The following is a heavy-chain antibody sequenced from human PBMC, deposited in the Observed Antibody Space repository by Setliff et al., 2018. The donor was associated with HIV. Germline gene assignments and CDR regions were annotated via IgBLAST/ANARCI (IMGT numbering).Heavy chain of an antibody. J-gene: IGHJ4*02. Sequence: SETLSLTCAVYGGSFSDNYWSWIRQSPGKGLEWIGEINHSGRTKYSPSLRSRVSISVDTSKTQFSLKLSSVTAADTAVYYCARDGYSGYDWSPAGARTRYFDYWGQGTLVTVSS. V-gene: IGHV4-34*01. CDR3: ARDGYSGYDWSPAGARTRYFDY. CDR1: GGSFSDNY. CDR2: INHSGRT. D-gene: IGHD5-12*01.